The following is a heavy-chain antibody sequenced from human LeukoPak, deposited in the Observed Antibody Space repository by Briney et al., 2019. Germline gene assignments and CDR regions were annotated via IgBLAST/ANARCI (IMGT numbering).Heavy chain of an antibody. Sequence: SETLSLTCTVSGYSVSSGFYWGWIRQPPGKGLEWVGIIYHSGNTYYNPSLKSRVTISVDTSKNQFSLKLSSVTAADTAVYYCATRRGGYNYVWFDPWGQGTLVTVSS. V-gene: IGHV4-38-2*02. CDR2: IYHSGNT. J-gene: IGHJ5*02. CDR3: ATRRGGYNYVWFDP. D-gene: IGHD5-24*01. CDR1: GYSVSSGFY.